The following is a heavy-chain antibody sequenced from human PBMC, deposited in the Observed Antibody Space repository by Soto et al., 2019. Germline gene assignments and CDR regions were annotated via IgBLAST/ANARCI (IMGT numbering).Heavy chain of an antibody. CDR1: GYTFTSYG. J-gene: IGHJ5*02. V-gene: IGHV1-18*01. CDR3: ARANYYDSSGYSYNWFDP. D-gene: IGHD3-22*01. Sequence: QVQLVQSGAEVKKPGASVKVSCKASGYTFTSYGISWVRQAPGQGLEWMGWISAYNGNTNYAQKLQGRVTMTTDTSTSTAYMGLRSLRSDDTAVYYCARANYYDSSGYSYNWFDPWGQGTLVTVSS. CDR2: ISAYNGNT.